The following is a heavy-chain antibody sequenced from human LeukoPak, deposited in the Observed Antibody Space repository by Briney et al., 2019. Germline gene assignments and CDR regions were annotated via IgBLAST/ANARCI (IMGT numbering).Heavy chain of an antibody. CDR3: ARDQQKRY. J-gene: IGHJ4*02. Sequence: GGSLRLSCAASGFTFSSYSMNWVRQAPGKGLEWVSFISGSSNFIYYADSVKGRFTISRDNAKNSLYLQMNSLRAEDTAVYYCARDQQKRYWGQGTLVTVSS. D-gene: IGHD6-13*01. V-gene: IGHV3-21*01. CDR1: GFTFSSYS. CDR2: ISGSSNFI.